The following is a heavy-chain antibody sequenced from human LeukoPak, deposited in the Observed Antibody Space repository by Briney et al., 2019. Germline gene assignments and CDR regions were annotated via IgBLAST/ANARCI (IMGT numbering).Heavy chain of an antibody. V-gene: IGHV3-30*04. D-gene: IGHD1-26*01. Sequence: GGSLRLSCAASGFTSSSYAMHSVRQAPGKGLEWVEVISYDGSHKGYADSVKGRFTISRDNSKNTLYLQMNSLRAEDTAVYYCARDLVGATNYWGQGTLVTVSS. J-gene: IGHJ4*02. CDR2: ISYDGSHK. CDR1: GFTSSSYA. CDR3: ARDLVGATNY.